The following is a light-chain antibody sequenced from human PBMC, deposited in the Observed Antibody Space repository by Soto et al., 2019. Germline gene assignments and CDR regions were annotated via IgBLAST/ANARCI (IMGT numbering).Light chain of an antibody. CDR2: GAS. CDR3: QQYSSSPLT. V-gene: IGKV3-20*01. J-gene: IGKJ4*01. CDR1: QTVSSNY. Sequence: VLTQAPGTLSLSPGERATLSCRAGQTVSSNYLAWYQQKPGQAPRLLIYGASSRATGIPDRFSGSGSGTDFTLTISRLEPEDFAVYYCQQYSSSPLTFGGGTKVDIK.